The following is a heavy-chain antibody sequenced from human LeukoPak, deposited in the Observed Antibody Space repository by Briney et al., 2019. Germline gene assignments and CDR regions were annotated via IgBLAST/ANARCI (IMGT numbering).Heavy chain of an antibody. V-gene: IGHV4-59*12. CDR3: AGDAIPMVRGKWFDP. CDR2: MHHNGEI. D-gene: IGHD3-10*01. Sequence: SETLSLTCTVSGGSIRYFYRRWIRQRPGQGLAWIGYMHHNGEIEYTPCLKSRVTISMATAKNQLSLKVRSVTAADTAVYYCAGDAIPMVRGKWFDPWGQGTLVTVSS. CDR1: GGSIRYFY. J-gene: IGHJ5*02.